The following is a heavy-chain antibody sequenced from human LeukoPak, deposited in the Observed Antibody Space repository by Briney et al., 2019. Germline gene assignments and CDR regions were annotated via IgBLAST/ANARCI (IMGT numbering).Heavy chain of an antibody. CDR2: INHSGST. CDR1: GGSFSGYY. D-gene: IGHD3-10*01. V-gene: IGHV4-34*01. Sequence: SETLSLTCAVYGGSFSGYYWSWIRQPPGKGLEWIGEINHSGSTNYNPSLKSRVTISVDTSKNQFSLKLSSVTAADTAVYYCAREKGRYYGSGGYVYWGQGTLVTVSS. CDR3: AREKGRYYGSGGYVY. J-gene: IGHJ4*02.